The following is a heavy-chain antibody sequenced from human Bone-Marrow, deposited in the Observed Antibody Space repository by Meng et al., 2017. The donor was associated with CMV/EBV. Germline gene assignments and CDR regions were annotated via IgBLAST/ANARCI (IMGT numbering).Heavy chain of an antibody. CDR1: GYSFTDYY. CDR3: ARRVVIANLWYYFDY. V-gene: IGHV1-2*02. J-gene: IGHJ4*02. CDR2: INPNSNGT. D-gene: IGHD2-21*01. Sequence: ASVKVSCKASGYSFTDYYMHWVRQAPGQGLEWMGWINPNSNGTNYAQKFQGRVTMTRDTSISTAYMELSRLTSDDTAVYYCARRVVIANLWYYFDYWGQGTLVTVPS.